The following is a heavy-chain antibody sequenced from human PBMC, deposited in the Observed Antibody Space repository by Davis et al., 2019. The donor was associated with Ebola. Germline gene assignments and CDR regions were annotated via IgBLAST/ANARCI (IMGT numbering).Heavy chain of an antibody. CDR2: ISYDGSNK. Sequence: GESLKISCAASGFTFSSYAMHWVRQAPGKGLEWVAVISYDGSNKYYADSVKGRFTISRDNSKNTLYLQMNSLRAEDTAVYYCARGERFLETNYYYYYGMDVWGQGTTVTVSS. CDR1: GFTFSSYA. D-gene: IGHD3-3*01. J-gene: IGHJ6*02. V-gene: IGHV3-30-3*01. CDR3: ARGERFLETNYYYYYGMDV.